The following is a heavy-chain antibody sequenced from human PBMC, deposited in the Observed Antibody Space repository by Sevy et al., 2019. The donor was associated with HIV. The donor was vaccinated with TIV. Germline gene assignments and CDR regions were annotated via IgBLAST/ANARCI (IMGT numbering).Heavy chain of an antibody. CDR1: GYTFTSYG. D-gene: IGHD3-22*01. CDR3: ARDTHDSSGYYPPDAFDI. V-gene: IGHV1-18*01. J-gene: IGHJ3*02. Sequence: ASVKVSCKASGYTFTSYGISWVRQAPGQGLEWMGWISAYNGNTNYAQKLQGRVTMTTDTSTSTAYMELRSLRSDDTAVYYCARDTHDSSGYYPPDAFDIWGQGTMVTISS. CDR2: ISAYNGNT.